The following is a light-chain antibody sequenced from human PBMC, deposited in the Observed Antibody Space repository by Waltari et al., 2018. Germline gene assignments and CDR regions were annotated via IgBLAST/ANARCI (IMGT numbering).Light chain of an antibody. CDR3: AAWDDSLTVR. J-gene: IGLJ3*02. CDR2: RND. Sequence: QSVLTQPPSASGTPGQRVTISCSGSSSNIGSSFVCWYQHLPGTAPKLLIYRNDRRPAGVPDRFPGSRSGTSASLAISGLRSEDEADYYCAAWDDSLTVRFGGGTKLTVL. V-gene: IGLV1-47*01. CDR1: SSNIGSSF.